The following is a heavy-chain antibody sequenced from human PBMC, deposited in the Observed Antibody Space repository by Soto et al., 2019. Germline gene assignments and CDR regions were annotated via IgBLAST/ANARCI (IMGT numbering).Heavy chain of an antibody. CDR1: GYRFTNYW. CDR2: IYAGDSET. Sequence: LGESLKISCEGSGYRFTNYWIGWVRQMPGKGLEWMGIIYAGDSETRYSPSFEGQVTISADKSINTAYLQWSSLKASDTAIYYCARFTNTAMSPFDYWGQGTLVTVSS. D-gene: IGHD5-18*01. V-gene: IGHV5-51*01. J-gene: IGHJ4*02. CDR3: ARFTNTAMSPFDY.